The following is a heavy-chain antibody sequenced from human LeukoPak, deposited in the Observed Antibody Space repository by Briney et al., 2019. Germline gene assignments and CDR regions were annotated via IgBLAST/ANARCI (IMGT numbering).Heavy chain of an antibody. J-gene: IGHJ6*02. D-gene: IGHD2-21*02. V-gene: IGHV3-30*04. CDR2: ISYEGSHK. CDR3: ARVYCGADCYNNYYYGMDV. Sequence: GGSLRLSCAASGFTFSRYARHAVRQAPGKGREWVAAISYEGSHKFYADSVKGRFTISRDNSNSTLFLQLNSLRPEATAVYYCARVYCGADCYNNYYYGMDVWGQGTTVTVSS. CDR1: GFTFSRYA.